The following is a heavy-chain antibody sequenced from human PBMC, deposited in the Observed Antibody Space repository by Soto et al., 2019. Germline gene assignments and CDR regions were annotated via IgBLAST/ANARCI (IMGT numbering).Heavy chain of an antibody. CDR1: GYSFTSYR. J-gene: IGHJ6*02. D-gene: IGHD2-15*01. Sequence: PGESLKISCKGSGYSFTSYRIGWVRQMPGKGLEWMGIIYPGDSDTRYSPSFQGQVTISADKSISTAYLQWSSLKASDTAMYYCATTPHCSGGSCYNRDYYYYYGMDVWGQGTTVTVSS. CDR3: ATTPHCSGGSCYNRDYYYYYGMDV. CDR2: IYPGDSDT. V-gene: IGHV5-51*01.